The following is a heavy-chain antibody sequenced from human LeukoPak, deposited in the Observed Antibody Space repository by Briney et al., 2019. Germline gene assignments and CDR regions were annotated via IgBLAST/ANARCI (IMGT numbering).Heavy chain of an antibody. D-gene: IGHD1-26*01. CDR2: ISGSGGST. J-gene: IGHJ4*02. V-gene: IGHV3-23*01. CDR3: AKVYVGATNRFDY. Sequence: GGSLRLSCAASGFTFSSYAMSWVRQAPGKGLEWVSAISGSGGSTYYADSVKGRFTISRDNSKNTLYLQMNSLRAEDTAVYYRAKVYVGATNRFDYWGQGTLVTVSS. CDR1: GFTFSSYA.